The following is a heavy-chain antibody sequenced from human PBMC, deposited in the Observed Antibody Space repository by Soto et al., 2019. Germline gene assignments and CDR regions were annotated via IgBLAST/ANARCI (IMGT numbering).Heavy chain of an antibody. V-gene: IGHV3-11*05. Sequence: QVQLVESGGGLVKPGGSLRLSCAASGFTFSDYYMSWIRQAPGKGLEWVSYISSSSSYTNYADSVKGRFTISRDNAKNSLYLQMNSLRADDTAVYYCARSTRIAAAGTLFDYWGQGTLVTVSS. CDR1: GFTFSDYY. CDR2: ISSSSSYT. J-gene: IGHJ4*02. CDR3: ARSTRIAAAGTLFDY. D-gene: IGHD6-13*01.